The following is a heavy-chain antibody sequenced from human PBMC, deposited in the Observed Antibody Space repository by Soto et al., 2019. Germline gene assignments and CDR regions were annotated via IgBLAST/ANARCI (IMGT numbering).Heavy chain of an antibody. CDR1: GYTFTNYG. CDR3: ARESWQCVDY. V-gene: IGHV1-18*01. CDR2: ISGYNGNT. Sequence: QIQLVQSGAEVQKPGASVKVSCKTSGYTFTNYGVNWVRQAPGQGLEWMGWISGYNGNTYYVQKFQGRLSMATDTTTTTAYMELRSLRSDDTAVYYCARESWQCVDYWGQGTRVTVSS. J-gene: IGHJ4*02. D-gene: IGHD6-19*01.